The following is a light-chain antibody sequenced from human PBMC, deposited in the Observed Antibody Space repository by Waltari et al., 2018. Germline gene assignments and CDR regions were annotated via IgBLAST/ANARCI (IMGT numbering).Light chain of an antibody. J-gene: IGLJ1*01. Sequence: QSALTQPASVSGSPGQSLSLPCSGTNSDIGNFHLVSWYQRHPDKAPKLIIYEVNKRPSGVAHRCSGAKSCNTAFLTISWRQAEDEAAYCCCSYAGSKTYVVGPGTKVTVL. CDR3: CSYAGSKTYV. CDR1: NSDIGNFHL. V-gene: IGLV2-23*02. CDR2: EVN.